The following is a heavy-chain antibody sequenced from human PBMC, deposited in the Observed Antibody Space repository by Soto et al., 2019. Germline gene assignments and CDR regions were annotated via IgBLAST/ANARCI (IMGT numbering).Heavy chain of an antibody. Sequence: SETLSLTFAVYGGPFSGYYWSWIRQPPGKGLEWIGEINHSGSTNYNPSLKSRVTISVDTSKNQFSLKLSSVTAADTAVYYCARVAYSSSGFDYWGQGTLVTVSS. V-gene: IGHV4-34*01. CDR2: INHSGST. D-gene: IGHD6-13*01. CDR3: ARVAYSSSGFDY. J-gene: IGHJ4*02. CDR1: GGPFSGYY.